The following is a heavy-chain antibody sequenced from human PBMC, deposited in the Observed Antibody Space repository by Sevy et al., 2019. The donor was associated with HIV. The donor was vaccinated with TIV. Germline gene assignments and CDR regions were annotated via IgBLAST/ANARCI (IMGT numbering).Heavy chain of an antibody. Sequence: GGSLRLSCAATGFTFSNYAMHWVRQAPGKGMEWVAIIWSDGAYQYHGDSVKGRFTISRDNSKNTLYLQMKNVRVEDTAVYYCARGRYYYDNAAYYALDSWGQGTLVTVSS. CDR1: GFTFSNYA. V-gene: IGHV3-33*01. CDR3: ARGRYYYDNAAYYALDS. J-gene: IGHJ4*02. CDR2: IWSDGAYQ. D-gene: IGHD3-22*01.